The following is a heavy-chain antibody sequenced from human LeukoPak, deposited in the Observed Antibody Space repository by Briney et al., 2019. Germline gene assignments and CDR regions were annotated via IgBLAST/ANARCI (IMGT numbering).Heavy chain of an antibody. CDR1: GGSISHYY. J-gene: IGHJ4*02. D-gene: IGHD6-19*01. Sequence: PSETLSLTCTVSGGSISHYYWSWIRQPPGKGLEWIGYIYYSGSTNYNPSLKSRVTISVDTSKNQFSLKVRSVTAADTAVYYCARDGGFRIAVTDPFDYWGQGTLVTVSS. CDR3: ARDGGFRIAVTDPFDY. V-gene: IGHV4-59*12. CDR2: IYYSGST.